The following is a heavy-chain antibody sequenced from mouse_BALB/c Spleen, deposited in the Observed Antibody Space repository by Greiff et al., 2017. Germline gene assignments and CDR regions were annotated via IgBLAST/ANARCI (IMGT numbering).Heavy chain of an antibody. Sequence: QVQLKESGPQLVRPGASVKISCKASGYSFTSYWMHWVKQRPGQGLEWIGMIDPSDRETRLNQKFKDKATLTVDKSSSTAYMQLSSPTSEDSAVYYGARQLGLRGAMDYWGQGTTLTVSS. CDR3: ARQLGLRGAMDY. D-gene: IGHD3-1*01. CDR2: IDPSDRET. J-gene: IGHJ2*01. CDR1: GYSFTSYW. V-gene: IGHV1S126*01.